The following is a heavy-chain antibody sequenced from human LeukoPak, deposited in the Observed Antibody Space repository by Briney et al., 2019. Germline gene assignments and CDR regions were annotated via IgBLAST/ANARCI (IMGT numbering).Heavy chain of an antibody. D-gene: IGHD6-13*01. Sequence: GGSLRLSCAASGFTFSSYEMNWVRQAPGKGLEWVSLISSSGSTIYYADSVKGRFTISRDNAKNSLYLQMNSLRAEDTAVYYCASGRYSSTWYYWGQGILVTVSS. CDR1: GFTFSSYE. CDR3: ASGRYSSTWYY. V-gene: IGHV3-48*03. CDR2: ISSSGSTI. J-gene: IGHJ4*02.